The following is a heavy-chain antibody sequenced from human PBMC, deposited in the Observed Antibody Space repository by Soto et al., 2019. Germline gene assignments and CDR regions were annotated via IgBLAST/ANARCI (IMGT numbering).Heavy chain of an antibody. Sequence: QVQLQESGPGLVKPSQTLSLTCTVSGGSISSGGYYWSWIRQHPGKGLEWIGYIYYSGSTYYNPSLKSRVTILVDTSKNQFSLKLSSVTAADTAMYYCARAETYYDFWSGYYRVSYFVYWGQGTLVTVSS. CDR2: IYYSGST. J-gene: IGHJ4*02. CDR1: GGSISSGGYY. CDR3: ARAETYYDFWSGYYRVSYFVY. V-gene: IGHV4-31*03. D-gene: IGHD3-3*01.